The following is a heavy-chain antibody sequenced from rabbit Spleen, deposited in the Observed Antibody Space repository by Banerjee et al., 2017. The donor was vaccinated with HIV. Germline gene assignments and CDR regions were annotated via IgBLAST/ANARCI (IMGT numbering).Heavy chain of an antibody. Sequence: QEQLVESGGDLVQPEGSLTLTCKASGFSLSNKFLMCWVRQALGKGLEWIACINGGSSGSTYYASWAKGRFTISKTSSTTVTLQMTSLTAADTATYFCARDRATNGGIINFDLWGPGTLVTVS. CDR1: GFSLSNKFL. CDR3: ARDRATNGGIINFDL. J-gene: IGHJ4*01. CDR2: INGGSSGST. V-gene: IGHV1S45*01. D-gene: IGHD4-2*01.